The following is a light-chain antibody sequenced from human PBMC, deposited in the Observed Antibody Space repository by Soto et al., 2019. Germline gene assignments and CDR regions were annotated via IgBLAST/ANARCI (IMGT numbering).Light chain of an antibody. V-gene: IGLV2-14*01. CDR3: SSYTSTSTGV. CDR1: INDVGDYNY. CDR2: DVT. Sequence: QSALTQPASVSGSPGQSITISCTGTINDVGDYNYVSWYQQHPGKAPKLMIYDVTNRPSGVSDRFSGSKSGNTASLTISGLQAEDEADYYCSSYTSTSTGVFGGGTKLTVL. J-gene: IGLJ3*02.